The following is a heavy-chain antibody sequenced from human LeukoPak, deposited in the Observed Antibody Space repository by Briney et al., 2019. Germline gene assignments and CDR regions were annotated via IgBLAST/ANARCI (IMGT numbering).Heavy chain of an antibody. CDR1: GFTFSSYA. J-gene: IGHJ4*02. D-gene: IGHD3-22*01. CDR2: ISGGGDTT. Sequence: GGSLRLFCAASGFTFSSYAMSWVRQAPGKGLEWVSAISGGGDTTYYADSVKGRFTISRDNSKNTLYLQMNSLRAEDTAVYYCAKDQITMIKGFFDYWGQGTLVTVSS. V-gene: IGHV3-23*01. CDR3: AKDQITMIKGFFDY.